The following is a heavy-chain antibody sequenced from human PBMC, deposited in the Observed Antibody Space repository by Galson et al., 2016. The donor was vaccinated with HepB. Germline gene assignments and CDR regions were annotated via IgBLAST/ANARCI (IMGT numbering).Heavy chain of an antibody. CDR1: GFTFSSYS. V-gene: IGHV3-23*01. J-gene: IGHJ4*02. D-gene: IGHD3-22*01. CDR2: ISGSGGRT. CDR3: ARGHFTAYYYDSSGYSSGDS. Sequence: SLRLSCAASGFTFSSYSMTWVRQAPGMGLEWVSAISGSGGRTLYADSVKGRFSISRDGSKNTLYLQLNSLRAEDTAVYYCARGHFTAYYYDSSGYSSGDSWGQGTLVTVSS.